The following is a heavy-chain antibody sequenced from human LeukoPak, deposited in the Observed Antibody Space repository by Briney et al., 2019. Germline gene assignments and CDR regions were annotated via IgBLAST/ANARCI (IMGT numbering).Heavy chain of an antibody. D-gene: IGHD3-22*01. CDR1: GFTFSSYS. CDR3: ARSYYYDSSGYSNFDY. J-gene: IGHJ4*02. V-gene: IGHV3-48*04. Sequence: GGSLRLSCAASGFTFSSYSMNWVRQAPGKGLEWVSYISSSSSTIYYADSVKGRFTISRDNAKNSLYLQMNSLRAEDTAVYYCARSYYYDSSGYSNFDYWGQGTLVTVSS. CDR2: ISSSSSTI.